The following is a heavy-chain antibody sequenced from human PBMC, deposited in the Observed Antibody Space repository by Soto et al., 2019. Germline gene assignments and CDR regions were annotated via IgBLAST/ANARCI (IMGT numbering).Heavy chain of an antibody. CDR1: GFTFSTYG. D-gene: IGHD1-26*01. J-gene: IGHJ4*02. Sequence: QVQLVESGGGVVQPGRSLRLSCAASGFTFSTYGMHWVRQAPGTGLEWVAVIWYDGSHKDYADSVKGRFTISRDNSKKTLYLQMNSRRVEEAAVYYCARAVGPFDYWGQGTLVAVSS. V-gene: IGHV3-33*01. CDR2: IWYDGSHK. CDR3: ARAVGPFDY.